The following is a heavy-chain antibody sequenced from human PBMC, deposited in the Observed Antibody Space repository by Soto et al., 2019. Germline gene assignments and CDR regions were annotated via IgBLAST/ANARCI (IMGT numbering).Heavy chain of an antibody. V-gene: IGHV3-73*01. CDR1: GFTFSGSA. Sequence: HPGGSLRLSCAASGFTFSGSAMHWVRQASGKGLEWVGRIRSKANSYATAYAASVKGRFTISRDDSKNTAYLQMNSLKTEDTAVYYCTRRAATGGMDVWGQGTTVTVSS. CDR2: IRSKANSYAT. CDR3: TRRAATGGMDV. D-gene: IGHD2-15*01. J-gene: IGHJ6*02.